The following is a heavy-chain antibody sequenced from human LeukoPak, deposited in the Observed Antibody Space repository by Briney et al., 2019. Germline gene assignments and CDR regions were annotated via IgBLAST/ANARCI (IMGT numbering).Heavy chain of an antibody. Sequence: ASETLSLTCTVSGGSINSSNFHWGWIRQSPGKGLEWIGTVFHSGKTYYNPSLESRITISVDTSKNQFSLKLSSVTAADTVVYYCARQIVVVFPDAFDIWGQGTMVTVSS. V-gene: IGHV4-39*01. CDR2: VFHSGKT. CDR1: GGSINSSNFH. CDR3: ARQIVVVFPDAFDI. D-gene: IGHD2-21*01. J-gene: IGHJ3*02.